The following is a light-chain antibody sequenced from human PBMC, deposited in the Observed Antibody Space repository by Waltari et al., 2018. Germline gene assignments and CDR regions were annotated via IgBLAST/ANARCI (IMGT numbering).Light chain of an antibody. Sequence: DIQMTQSPSSMSASVGDRASITCQARQDISNYLSWYQQKPGKAPKLLIYDASNLETGFPSRFSGSASGTDFTFTISSLQPEDIATYYCQQYKDLPRTFGQGTKVEFK. CDR3: QQYKDLPRT. CDR2: DAS. CDR1: QDISNY. V-gene: IGKV1-33*01. J-gene: IGKJ1*01.